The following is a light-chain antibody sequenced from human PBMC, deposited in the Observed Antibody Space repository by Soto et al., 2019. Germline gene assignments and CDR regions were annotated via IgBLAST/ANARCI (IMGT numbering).Light chain of an antibody. CDR3: SSFAGNNNVV. Sequence: QSALTQPPSASGSPGQSVTISCTGTSSDVGGYNYVSWYQQHPGKAPKLMISEVSKRPSGVPDRFSGSKSANTASLTVSVLQAEDEADYYCSSFAGNNNVVFGGGTKLTVL. CDR2: EVS. V-gene: IGLV2-8*01. CDR1: SSDVGGYNY. J-gene: IGLJ2*01.